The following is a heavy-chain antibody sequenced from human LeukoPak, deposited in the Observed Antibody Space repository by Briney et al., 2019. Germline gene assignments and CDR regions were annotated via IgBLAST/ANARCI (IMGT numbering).Heavy chain of an antibody. CDR2: ISGSAGST. CDR1: GFTFRSYA. D-gene: IGHD6-13*01. J-gene: IGHJ4*02. V-gene: IGHV3-23*01. Sequence: GGSLRLSCAASGFTFRSYAMSWVRQAPGKGLEWVSVISGSAGSTHYADSVKGRFTISRDKSKNTLYLQVNSLRAEDTAVYYCAKLQGVAAAGHPYFDYWGQGTLVTVSS. CDR3: AKLQGVAAAGHPYFDY.